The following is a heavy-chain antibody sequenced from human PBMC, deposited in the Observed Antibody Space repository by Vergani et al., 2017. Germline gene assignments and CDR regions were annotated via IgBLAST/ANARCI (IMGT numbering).Heavy chain of an antibody. D-gene: IGHD3-3*01. J-gene: IGHJ6*01. CDR3: YYGFWSWYGAGVV. CDR1: GFTFGDCA. V-gene: IGHV3-73*01. CDR2: IRDKAYNYAT. Sequence: VQLVESGGDLVKPGRSLRLSCTGSGFTFGDCAMSWVRQAPGKGLGGIGRIRDKAYNYATWYAVAVKGRFTMSRDDSKKTAYLQMNGLTTEDTAVYYCYYGFWSWYGAGVVWWKGSTVVVAS.